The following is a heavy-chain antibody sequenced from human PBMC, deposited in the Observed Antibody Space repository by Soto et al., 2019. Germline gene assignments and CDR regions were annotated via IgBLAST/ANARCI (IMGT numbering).Heavy chain of an antibody. CDR1: GGTFSSYA. J-gene: IGHJ4*02. CDR2: IIPIFGTA. Sequence: GASVKVSCKASGGTFSSYAISWVRQAPGQGLEWMGGIIPIFGTANYAQKFQGRVTITADEATSTAYMELSSLRSEDTAVYYCARAGSSGDSDFAYWGQGTLVTVSS. V-gene: IGHV1-69*13. D-gene: IGHD4-17*01. CDR3: ARAGSSGDSDFAY.